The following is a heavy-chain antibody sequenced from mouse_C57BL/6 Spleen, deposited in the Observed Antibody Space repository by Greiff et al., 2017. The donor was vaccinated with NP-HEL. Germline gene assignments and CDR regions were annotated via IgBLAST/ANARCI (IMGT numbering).Heavy chain of an antibody. CDR1: GFNIKDDY. CDR3: TTGGWLRGPAWFAY. Sequence: EVKLQQSGAELVRPGASVKLSCTASGFNIKDDYMHWVKQRPEQGLEWIGWIDPENGDTEYASKFQGKATITADTSSNTAYLQLSSLTSEDTAVYYCTTGGWLRGPAWFAYWGQGTLVTVSA. V-gene: IGHV14-4*01. D-gene: IGHD2-2*01. CDR2: IDPENGDT. J-gene: IGHJ3*01.